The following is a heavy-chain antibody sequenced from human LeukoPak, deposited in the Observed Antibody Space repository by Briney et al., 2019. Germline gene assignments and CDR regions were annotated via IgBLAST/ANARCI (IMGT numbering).Heavy chain of an antibody. CDR3: ARQDAGTVTTFYLFDY. V-gene: IGHV3-74*01. Sequence: GGSLRLSCAASGFTFSGYWMHWVRQAPGKGLVWVSRINSDGSSTSYADSVKGQFTISRDNAKNTLYLQMNSLRAEDTAVYYCARQDAGTVTTFYLFDYWGQGTLVTVSS. J-gene: IGHJ4*02. D-gene: IGHD4-17*01. CDR1: GFTFSGYW. CDR2: INSDGSST.